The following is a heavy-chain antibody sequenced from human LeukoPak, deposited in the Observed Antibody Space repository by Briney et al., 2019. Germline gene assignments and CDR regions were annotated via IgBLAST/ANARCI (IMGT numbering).Heavy chain of an antibody. CDR2: SKGKIDGGTT. D-gene: IGHD7-27*01. Sequence: GGSLRLSCAASGLTFSNAWMSWVRQAPGKGLEWVGRSKGKIDGGTTDYAAPVKGRFTISSDDSKTTLYLQMNSLKTEDTAVYYCVTDNGEYSFDFWGQGTLVTVSS. J-gene: IGHJ4*02. CDR1: GLTFSNAW. V-gene: IGHV3-15*01. CDR3: VTDNGEYSFDF.